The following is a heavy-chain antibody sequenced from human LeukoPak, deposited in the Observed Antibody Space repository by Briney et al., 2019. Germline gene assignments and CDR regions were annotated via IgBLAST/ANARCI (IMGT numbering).Heavy chain of an antibody. CDR3: ASGLYDYVWGSYRPDDY. J-gene: IGHJ4*02. Sequence: ASVKVSCKASGGTFSIYAISWVRQAPGQGLEWMGGIIPIFGTANYAQKFQGRVTITADESTSTAYMELSSLRSEDTAVYYCASGLYDYVWGSYRPDDYWGQGTLVTVSS. CDR1: GGTFSIYA. D-gene: IGHD3-16*02. V-gene: IGHV1-69*13. CDR2: IIPIFGTA.